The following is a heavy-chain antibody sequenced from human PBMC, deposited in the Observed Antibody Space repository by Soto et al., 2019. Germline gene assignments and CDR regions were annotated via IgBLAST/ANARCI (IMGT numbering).Heavy chain of an antibody. CDR2: INPKSGGT. Sequence: SVKVSCKASGYSFTDYHIHWLRQAPGQGLEWLGRINPKSGGTSTAQKFQGWVTMTTDTSISTASMELTRLTSDDTAIYYCARGDSTDCSNGVCSFFYNHDMDVWGQGTTVTVS. D-gene: IGHD2-8*01. CDR3: ARGDSTDCSNGVCSFFYNHDMDV. V-gene: IGHV1-2*04. J-gene: IGHJ6*02. CDR1: GYSFTDYH.